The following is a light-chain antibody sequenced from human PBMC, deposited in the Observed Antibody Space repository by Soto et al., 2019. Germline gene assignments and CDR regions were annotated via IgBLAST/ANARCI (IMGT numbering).Light chain of an antibody. J-gene: IGKJ1*01. CDR3: QQYNNWPPDRT. Sequence: EIVMTQSPATLSVSPGERATLSCRASQSVGSNLAWYQQKPGQAPRLLIYGASTRATGIPARFSGSGSGTEFPLTISRLQSEDFAIYFCQQYNNWPPDRTFGQGTKVEIK. CDR2: GAS. CDR1: QSVGSN. V-gene: IGKV3-15*01.